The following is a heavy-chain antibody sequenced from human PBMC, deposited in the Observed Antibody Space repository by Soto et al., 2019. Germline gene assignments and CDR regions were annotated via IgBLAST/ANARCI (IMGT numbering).Heavy chain of an antibody. CDR2: ISAYNGNT. D-gene: IGHD6-19*01. CDR3: ARHPNDSSGWWGYYYYGMDV. CDR1: GYTFTSYG. J-gene: IGHJ6*02. V-gene: IGHV1-18*01. Sequence: QVQLVQSGAEVKKPGASVKVSCEASGYTFTSYGISWVRQAPGQGLEWMGWISAYNGNTNYAQKLQGRVTMTTDTSTSTAYMELRSLRSDDKAVYYCARHPNDSSGWWGYYYYGMDVWGQGTTVTVSS.